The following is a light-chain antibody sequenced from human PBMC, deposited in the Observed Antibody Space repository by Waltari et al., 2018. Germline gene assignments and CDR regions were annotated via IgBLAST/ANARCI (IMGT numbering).Light chain of an antibody. CDR2: DVN. J-gene: IGLJ2*01. CDR1: SSDIGRYNY. CDR3: SSYTTTSSLLVV. Sequence: QSAPTQPASVSGSPGQSITISCTGTSSDIGRYNYVSWHQHHPGKAPKLMIFDVNNRPSGVSNRFSGSKSGNTASLTISGLQAEDEADYYCSSYTTTSSLLVVFGGGTKLTVL. V-gene: IGLV2-14*03.